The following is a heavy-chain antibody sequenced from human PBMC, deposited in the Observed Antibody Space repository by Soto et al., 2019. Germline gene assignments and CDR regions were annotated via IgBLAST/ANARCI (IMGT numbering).Heavy chain of an antibody. D-gene: IGHD4-17*01. CDR1: GFTFSSYA. J-gene: IGHJ4*02. Sequence: QVQLVESGGGVVQPGRSLRLSCAASGFTFSSYAMHWVRQAPGKGLEWVAVISYDGSNKYYADSVKGRFTISRDNSKNTLYLQMTSLRAEDTAVYYSAREIEDYGDYCYYFDYWGQGTLVTVSS. CDR2: ISYDGSNK. V-gene: IGHV3-30-3*01. CDR3: AREIEDYGDYCYYFDY.